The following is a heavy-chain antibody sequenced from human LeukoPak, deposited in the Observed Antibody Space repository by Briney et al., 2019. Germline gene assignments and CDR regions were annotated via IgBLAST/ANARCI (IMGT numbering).Heavy chain of an antibody. Sequence: PGGSLRLSCAASRFTFSNDAMSWVRRAPGKGLEWVSAIIGSGGSTFYADSVKGRFTIARDNSKNTLYLQMNSLRADETAVYYCAKVGGGFNPTLYFDFWGQGTLVTVSS. D-gene: IGHD3-16*01. CDR2: IIGSGGST. CDR1: RFTFSNDA. CDR3: AKVGGGFNPTLYFDF. J-gene: IGHJ4*02. V-gene: IGHV3-23*01.